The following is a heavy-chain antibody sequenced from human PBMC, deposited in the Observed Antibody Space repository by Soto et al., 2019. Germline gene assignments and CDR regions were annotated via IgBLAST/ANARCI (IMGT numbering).Heavy chain of an antibody. CDR2: ISPIFGTA. D-gene: IGHD1-1*01. CDR1: GGTFSSYA. CDR3: ASPGPRGGNWNLDY. J-gene: IGHJ4*02. Sequence: SVKVSCKASGGTFSSYAISWVRQAPGQGLEWMGGISPIFGTANYAQKVQGRVTITRDTAASTADMELSSLRSEDTAGYDCASPGPRGGNWNLDYGGQGTRVTVSS. V-gene: IGHV1-69*05.